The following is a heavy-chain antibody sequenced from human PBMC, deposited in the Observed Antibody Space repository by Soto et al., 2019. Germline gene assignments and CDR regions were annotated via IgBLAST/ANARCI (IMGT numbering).Heavy chain of an antibody. CDR2: IIPIIGAP. V-gene: IGHV1-69*13. CDR3: ARDLEFRDGNISHLDY. CDR1: GGTFRNHV. J-gene: IGHJ4*02. Sequence: SVKVSCKASGGTFRNHVFNWVRQAPGQGLEWMGGIIPIIGAPNYAQKFQGRVTITADASTSTVYLEVSSLRSQDTAVYYCARDLEFRDGNISHLDYWGQGTLVTVSS. D-gene: IGHD3-10*01.